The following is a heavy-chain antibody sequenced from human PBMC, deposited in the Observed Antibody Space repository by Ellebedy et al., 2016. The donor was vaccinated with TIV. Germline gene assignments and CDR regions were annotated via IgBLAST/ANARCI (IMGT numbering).Heavy chain of an antibody. V-gene: IGHV4-39*01. CDR1: GGSISSSSYY. Sequence: SETLSLXXTVSGGSISSSSYYWGWIRQPPGKGLEWIGSIYYSGSTYYNPSLKSRVTISVDTSKNQFSLKLSSVTAADTAVYYCASLVVPAATYWYFDLWGRGTLVTVSS. CDR3: ASLVVPAATYWYFDL. CDR2: IYYSGST. D-gene: IGHD2-2*01. J-gene: IGHJ2*01.